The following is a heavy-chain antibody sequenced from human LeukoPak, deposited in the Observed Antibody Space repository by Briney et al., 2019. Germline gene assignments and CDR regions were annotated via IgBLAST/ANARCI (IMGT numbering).Heavy chain of an antibody. CDR1: GYTFTSYG. D-gene: IGHD6-6*01. J-gene: IGHJ6*04. CDR2: ISAYNGNT. V-gene: IGHV1-18*01. Sequence: ASVTVSCKASGYTFTSYGISWVRQAPGQGLEWMGWISAYNGNTNYAQKLQGRVTMTTDTSTSTAYMELRSLRSDDTAVYYCARDGQGAARPGWMDVWGKGTTVTVSS. CDR3: ARDGQGAARPGWMDV.